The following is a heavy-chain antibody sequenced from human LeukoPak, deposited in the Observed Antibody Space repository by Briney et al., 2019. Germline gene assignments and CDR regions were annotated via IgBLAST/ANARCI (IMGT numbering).Heavy chain of an antibody. J-gene: IGHJ2*01. D-gene: IGHD2-2*01. CDR1: EFTFSNSD. V-gene: IGHV3-13*01. Sequence: GGSLRLSCAASEFTFSNSDMHWVRQAPGKGLEWVSAIGTGGDTYYPDSVKGRFTISRANAENSLYLQMNSLRDGDTAVYYCAREGRSSDGYDWYFDLWGRGTLVTVSS. CDR3: AREGRSSDGYDWYFDL. CDR2: IGTGGDT.